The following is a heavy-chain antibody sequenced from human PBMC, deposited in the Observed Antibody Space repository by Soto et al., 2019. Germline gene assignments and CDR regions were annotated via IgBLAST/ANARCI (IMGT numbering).Heavy chain of an antibody. V-gene: IGHV1-69*06. CDR3: ARDRTDSGDDTNWLDP. Sequence: SVKVSCKDPGGTFGSEAITWVRQAPGQGLEWVGRIIPIFGTTNYAQNLQGRVTISADKSTLTSYMELHSPTSDDTALYYCARDRTDSGDDTNWLDPWGQGTQVTVSS. CDR1: GGTFGSEA. J-gene: IGHJ5*02. CDR2: IIPIFGTT. D-gene: IGHD2-15*01.